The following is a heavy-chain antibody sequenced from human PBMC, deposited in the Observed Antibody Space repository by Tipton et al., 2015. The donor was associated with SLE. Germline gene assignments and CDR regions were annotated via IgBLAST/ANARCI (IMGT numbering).Heavy chain of an antibody. V-gene: IGHV3-15*07. Sequence: VQLVQSGGGLVKPGGSLRLSCAASGFTFSKAWMNWVRQAPGKGLEWVGRIKTYGGTTDYAAPVQGRFTISRDDSKNTLSLQMNSLKTEDTAVYYCTTGSCEGYWGQGILVTVSS. J-gene: IGHJ4*02. CDR2: IKTYGGTT. CDR3: TTGSCEGY. CDR1: GFTFSKAW. D-gene: IGHD3-10*01.